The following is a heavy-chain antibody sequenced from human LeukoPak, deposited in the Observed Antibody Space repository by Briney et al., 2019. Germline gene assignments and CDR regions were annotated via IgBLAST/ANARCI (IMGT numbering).Heavy chain of an antibody. D-gene: IGHD4-11*01. CDR3: ARDYSNLNDAFDI. V-gene: IGHV4-34*01. CDR1: GGSFSGYY. Sequence: PSETLSLTCAVYGGSFSGYYWSWIRQPPGKGLEWIGEIYHSGSTNYNPSLKSRVTISVDTSKNQFSLKLSSVTAADTAVYYCARDYSNLNDAFDIWGQGTMVTVSS. J-gene: IGHJ3*02. CDR2: IYHSGST.